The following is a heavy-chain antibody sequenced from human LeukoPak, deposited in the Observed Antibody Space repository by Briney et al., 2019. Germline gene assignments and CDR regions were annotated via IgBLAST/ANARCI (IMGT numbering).Heavy chain of an antibody. CDR2: IWYDGRTK. Sequence: GGSLRLSCEVSGFIFSNYGMHWVRQAPGKGLEWLALIWYDGRTKFHADSVKGRFTISRDNSANTLYLQMSSLRVEDTAVYYCAREWGRIAVAGGPGYWGQGARVTVSS. J-gene: IGHJ4*02. CDR1: GFIFSNYG. D-gene: IGHD6-19*01. CDR3: AREWGRIAVAGGPGY. V-gene: IGHV3-33*01.